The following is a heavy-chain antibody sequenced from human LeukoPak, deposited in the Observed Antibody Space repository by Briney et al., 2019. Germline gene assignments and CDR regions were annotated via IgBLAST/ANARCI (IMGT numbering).Heavy chain of an antibody. CDR2: ISYDGSNK. D-gene: IGHD1-7*01. Sequence: GGSLRLSCAASGFTFSSYDMYCIRRAPGKGLEWVAVISYDGSNKYYADSVKGRFTISRDNSKNTLYLQMNSLRAEDTAVYYCAKDLEGTKGNAFDIWGQGTMVTVSS. J-gene: IGHJ3*02. V-gene: IGHV3-30*18. CDR3: AKDLEGTKGNAFDI. CDR1: GFTFSSYD.